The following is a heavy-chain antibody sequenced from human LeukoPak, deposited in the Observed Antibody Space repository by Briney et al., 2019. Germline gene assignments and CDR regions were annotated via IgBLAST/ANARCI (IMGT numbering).Heavy chain of an antibody. Sequence: SQTLSLTCTVSGGSISSGGYYWSWIRQHPGKGLEWIGYIYYSGSTYYNPSLKSRVTISVDTSKNQFSLKLSSVTAADTAVYYCARGQGSWYIYYYYYMDVWGKGTTVTVSS. CDR3: ARGQGSWYIYYYYYMDV. CDR1: GGSISSGGYY. V-gene: IGHV4-31*03. CDR2: IYYSGST. J-gene: IGHJ6*03. D-gene: IGHD6-13*01.